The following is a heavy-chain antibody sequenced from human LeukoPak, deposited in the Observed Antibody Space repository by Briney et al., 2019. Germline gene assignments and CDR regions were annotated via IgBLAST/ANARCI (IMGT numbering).Heavy chain of an antibody. CDR2: IIPILGIA. V-gene: IGHV1-69*04. Sequence: SVKVSCKASGGTFSSYAISWVRQAPGQGLEWMGRIIPILGIANYAQKFQGRVTITADKSTSTAYMELSSLRSEDTAVYYCARNDYYDSSGYPNWGQGTLVTVSS. CDR3: ARNDYYDSSGYPN. CDR1: GGTFSSYA. D-gene: IGHD3-22*01. J-gene: IGHJ4*02.